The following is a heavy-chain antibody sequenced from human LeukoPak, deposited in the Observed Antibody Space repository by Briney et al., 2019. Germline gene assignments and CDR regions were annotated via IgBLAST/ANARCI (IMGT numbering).Heavy chain of an antibody. D-gene: IGHD2-21*02. CDR1: GFTFGSYS. CDR2: ISSSSSYI. J-gene: IGHJ4*02. Sequence: GGSLRLSCAASGFTFGSYSMNWVRQAPGKGLEWVSSISSSSSYIYYADSVKGRFTISRDNAKNSLYLQMNSLRAEDTAVYYCAKDSYCGGDCFRNYFDYWGQGTLVTVSS. V-gene: IGHV3-21*04. CDR3: AKDSYCGGDCFRNYFDY.